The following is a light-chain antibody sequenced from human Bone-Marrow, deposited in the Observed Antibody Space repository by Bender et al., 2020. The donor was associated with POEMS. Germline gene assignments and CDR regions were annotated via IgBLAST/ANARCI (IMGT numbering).Light chain of an antibody. J-gene: IGLJ3*02. CDR1: NSDVGSYNS. CDR3: CSYEGSNTWV. Sequence: QSVLSQPASVSGSPGQSVTISCTGTNSDVGSYNSVSWYQQLPGKAPKVMIYDVHNRPSGVSNRFSGSKSGNTASLTISGLQAEDEADYYCCSYEGSNTWVFGGGTKLTVL. V-gene: IGLV2-14*03. CDR2: DVH.